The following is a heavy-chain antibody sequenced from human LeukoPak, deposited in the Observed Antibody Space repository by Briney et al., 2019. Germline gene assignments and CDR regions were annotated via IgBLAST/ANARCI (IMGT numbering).Heavy chain of an antibody. CDR1: GYTFISFA. CDR2: ISTFNGYT. J-gene: IGHJ3*02. CDR3: ARLRSIGASGHDASDS. D-gene: IGHD6-13*01. V-gene: IGHV1-18*01. Sequence: GASVKVSCKASGYTFISFAISWVRQAPGQGLEWVGWISTFNGYTNSAPKLQGRVTMNTDTSTHTAYMELKNLRSDDTAVYYCARLRSIGASGHDASDSWGQGTMVTVSS.